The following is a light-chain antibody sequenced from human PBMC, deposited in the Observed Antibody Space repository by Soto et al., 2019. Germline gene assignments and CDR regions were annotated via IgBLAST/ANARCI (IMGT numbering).Light chain of an antibody. CDR2: GAS. CDR3: QQYDTLPPT. Sequence: IQMTQSPSSLSASVGDRVTITCQASQDISNYLNWYQQKPGKAPKLLMSGASILETGVPSRFSGSGSGTDFTFTISGLQPEDIATYYCQQYDTLPPTFGPGTKVDLK. J-gene: IGKJ3*01. CDR1: QDISNY. V-gene: IGKV1-33*01.